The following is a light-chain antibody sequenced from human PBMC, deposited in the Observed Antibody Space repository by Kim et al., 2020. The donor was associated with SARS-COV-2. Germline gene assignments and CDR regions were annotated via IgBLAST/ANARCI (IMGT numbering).Light chain of an antibody. V-gene: IGKV1-5*01. Sequence: SASGGDRVTITCRASQSIRNWLAWYQQKPGKAPKVLIYDASNLESGVPSRFSGSGSGTEFTLTISSLQPDDFATYYYQQYNSLWTFGQGTKVDIK. CDR2: DAS. J-gene: IGKJ1*01. CDR3: QQYNSLWT. CDR1: QSIRNW.